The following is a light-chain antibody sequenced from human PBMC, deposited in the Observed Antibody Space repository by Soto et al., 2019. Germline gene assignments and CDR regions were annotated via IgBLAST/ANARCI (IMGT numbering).Light chain of an antibody. CDR1: SSDICAYNY. CDR2: EVS. V-gene: IGLV2-14*01. Sequence: QSALTQPASVSGSPGQSITISCTGTSSDICAYNYVSWYQQHPGKAPKLMIYEVSNRPSGVSNRFSGSKSGNTASLTISGLQAEDEADYYCSSYTSSSSLEGYVFGTGTKLTVL. J-gene: IGLJ1*01. CDR3: SSYTSSSSLEGYV.